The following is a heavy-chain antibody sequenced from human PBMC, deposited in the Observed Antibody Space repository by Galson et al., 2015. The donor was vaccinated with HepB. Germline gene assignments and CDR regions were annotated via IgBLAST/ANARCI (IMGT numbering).Heavy chain of an antibody. Sequence: ETLSLTCAVYGGSFSGYYWSWIRQPPGKGLEWIGEINHSGSTNYNPSLKSRVTISVDTSKNQFSLKLSSVTAADTAVYYCARVTWRYFDYWGQGTLVTVSS. CDR3: ARVTWRYFDY. CDR1: GGSFSGYY. CDR2: INHSGST. V-gene: IGHV4-34*01. J-gene: IGHJ4*02. D-gene: IGHD3-3*01.